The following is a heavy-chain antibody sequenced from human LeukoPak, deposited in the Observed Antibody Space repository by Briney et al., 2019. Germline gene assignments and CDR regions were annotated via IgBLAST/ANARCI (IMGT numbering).Heavy chain of an antibody. V-gene: IGHV3-23*01. Sequence: GGPLRLSCAASGFTFSSYAMSWVRQAPGKGLEWVSAISGSGGSTYYADSVKGRFTISRDNSKNTLYLQMNSLRAEDTAVYYCAKVYGDGVWYYGMDVWGQGTTVTVSS. D-gene: IGHD4-17*01. J-gene: IGHJ6*02. CDR2: ISGSGGST. CDR3: AKVYGDGVWYYGMDV. CDR1: GFTFSSYA.